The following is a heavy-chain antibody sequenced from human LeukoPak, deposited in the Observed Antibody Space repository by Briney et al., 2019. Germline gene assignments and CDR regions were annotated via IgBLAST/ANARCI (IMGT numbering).Heavy chain of an antibody. Sequence: GGSLRLSCAASGFTFSTYDMHWVRQAPGKGLEWVAIISYDGSNKYYADSVKGRSTISRDNSKNTLYLQVNSLRPEDTAVYYCGRDTVGYGGAFDIWGQGTMVTVSS. CDR2: ISYDGSNK. D-gene: IGHD5-18*01. CDR3: GRDTVGYGGAFDI. V-gene: IGHV3-30*19. CDR1: GFTFSTYD. J-gene: IGHJ3*02.